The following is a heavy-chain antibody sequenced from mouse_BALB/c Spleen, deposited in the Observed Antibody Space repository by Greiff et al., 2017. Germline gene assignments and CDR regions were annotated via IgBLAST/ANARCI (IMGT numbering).Heavy chain of an antibody. Sequence: VQLQQSGPELVKPGASVKISCKASGYTFTDYNMHWVKQSHGKSLEWIGYIYPYNGGTGYNQKFKSKATLTVDNSSSTAYMELRSLTSEDSAVYYCERIYYGYDGLAYWGQGTLVTVSA. CDR3: ERIYYGYDGLAY. CDR2: IYPYNGGT. CDR1: GYTFTDYN. J-gene: IGHJ3*01. D-gene: IGHD2-2*01. V-gene: IGHV1S29*02.